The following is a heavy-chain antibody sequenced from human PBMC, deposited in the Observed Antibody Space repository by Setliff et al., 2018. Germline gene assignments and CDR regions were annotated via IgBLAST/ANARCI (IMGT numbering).Heavy chain of an antibody. D-gene: IGHD3-22*01. CDR1: GFTFSEYW. CDR3: AREPWNTYYYDVSGQEPH. Sequence: GESLKISCAASGFTFSEYWMSWVRQAPRKGLEWVANIKQDGSQKYYVDSVEGRFTISRDNAKRSLYLQMNSLRAEDTAVYYCAREPWNTYYYDVSGQEPHWGQGTLVTVSS. V-gene: IGHV3-7*01. J-gene: IGHJ4*02. CDR2: IKQDGSQK.